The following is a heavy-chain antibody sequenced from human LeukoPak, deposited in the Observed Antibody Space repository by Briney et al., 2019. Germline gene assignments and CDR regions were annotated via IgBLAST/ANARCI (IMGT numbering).Heavy chain of an antibody. J-gene: IGHJ5*02. Sequence: GASVKVSCKASGYTFTSYGISWVRQAPGQGLEWMGWISAYNGNTNYAQKLQGRVTMTTDTSTSTAYMELRSLRSDDTAVYYCARVPRDIVVVPAAILATEFDPWGQGTLVTVSS. D-gene: IGHD2-2*01. V-gene: IGHV1-18*01. CDR1: GYTFTSYG. CDR3: ARVPRDIVVVPAAILATEFDP. CDR2: ISAYNGNT.